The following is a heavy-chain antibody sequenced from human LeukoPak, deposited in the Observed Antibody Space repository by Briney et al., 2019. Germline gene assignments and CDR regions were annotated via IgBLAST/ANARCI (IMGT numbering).Heavy chain of an antibody. CDR3: ARDGPSVAGRGYYFDY. Sequence: GGTLRLSCAASGFTFRSYGMSWVRQAPGKGLEWVSAISGSGGSTYYADSVKGRFTISRDNAKNSLYLQMNSLRAEDTAVYDCARDGPSVAGRGYYFDYWGQGTLVTVSS. CDR2: ISGSGGST. D-gene: IGHD6-19*01. J-gene: IGHJ4*02. CDR1: GFTFRSYG. V-gene: IGHV3-23*01.